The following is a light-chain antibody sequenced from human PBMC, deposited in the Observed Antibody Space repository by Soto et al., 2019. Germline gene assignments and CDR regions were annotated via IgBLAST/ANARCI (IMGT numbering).Light chain of an antibody. Sequence: ELVLSQSPGTLSLSPGERATLSCRASQSVSSYLAWYQQKPGQAPRLLIYDASSMATAIPDRFSGSGSGTDFTLTISRLDPEDFAVYYCQQCDSSPLTFGGGTRVDSK. V-gene: IGKV3-20*01. CDR1: QSVSSY. J-gene: IGKJ4*01. CDR2: DAS. CDR3: QQCDSSPLT.